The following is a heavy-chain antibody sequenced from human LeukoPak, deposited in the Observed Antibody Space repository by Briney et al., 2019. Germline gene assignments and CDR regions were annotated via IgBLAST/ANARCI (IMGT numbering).Heavy chain of an antibody. D-gene: IGHD3-22*01. CDR1: TVSVSSGTYY. J-gene: IGHJ3*02. V-gene: IGHV4-61*01. Sequence: SETLSLTCTVSTVSVSSGTYYWSWIRQPPGKGLEWIGYMYYNGSTNYNPSLKSRVTISVDTSKKRFSLKLSSVTAADTAMYYCARAPRVTMIIVTPGAFDIWGQGTMVTVSS. CDR2: MYYNGST. CDR3: ARAPRVTMIIVTPGAFDI.